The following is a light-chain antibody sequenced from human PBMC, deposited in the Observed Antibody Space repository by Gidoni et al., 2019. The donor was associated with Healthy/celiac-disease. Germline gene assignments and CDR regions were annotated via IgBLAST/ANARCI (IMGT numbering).Light chain of an antibody. J-gene: IGKJ2*01. CDR2: GAS. CDR1: QSVSSN. Sequence: IVMTQSPSTLSVSPGERATLSCRASQSVSSNLAWYQQKPGQAPRLLIYGASTRATGIPARFSGSGYGTEFTLTISSLQSEDFAVYYCQQYNNWPRMYTFGQGTKLEIK. CDR3: QQYNNWPRMYT. V-gene: IGKV3-15*01.